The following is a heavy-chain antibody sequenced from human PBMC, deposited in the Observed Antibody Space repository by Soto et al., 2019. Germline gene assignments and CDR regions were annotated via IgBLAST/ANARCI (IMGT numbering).Heavy chain of an antibody. CDR1: GFTVISNC. CDR3: ARVDTYDYYYAMDV. D-gene: IGHD5-18*01. V-gene: IGHV3-53*01. CDR2: IYSSGTT. Sequence: GGSLRLSCAASGFTVISNCMNWVRPAPGKGLEWVSIIYSSGTTYYADSVKGRFTISRDKSKNTLYLQMRNLRAEDTAIYYCARVDTYDYYYAMDVWGQGTTVTVSS. J-gene: IGHJ6*02.